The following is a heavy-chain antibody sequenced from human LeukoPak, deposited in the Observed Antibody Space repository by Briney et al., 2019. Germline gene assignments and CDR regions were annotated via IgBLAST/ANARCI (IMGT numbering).Heavy chain of an antibody. D-gene: IGHD5-24*01. CDR3: ARARDEPWYFDL. CDR1: GGSISSYY. J-gene: IGHJ2*01. CDR2: IYYSGST. V-gene: IGHV4-59*01. Sequence: PSETLSLTCTVSGGSISSYYWSWIRQPPGKGLEWIGYIYYSGSTNYNPSLKSRVTISVDTSKNQFSLKLSSVTAADTAVYYCARARDEPWYFDLWGRGTLVTVSS.